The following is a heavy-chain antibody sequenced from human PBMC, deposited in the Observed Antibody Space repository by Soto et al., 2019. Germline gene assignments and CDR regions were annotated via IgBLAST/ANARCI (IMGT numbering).Heavy chain of an antibody. CDR2: IYYSGST. J-gene: IGHJ4*02. V-gene: IGHV4-31*03. Sequence: QVQLQESGPGLVKPSQTLSLTCTVSGGSISSGGYYWSWIRQHPGKGLEWIGYIYYSGSTYYNPSLKSRVTISVDTSKNQFSLQLSSVTAADTAVYYCARTRDIWGSYRQYFDYWGQGTLVTVSS. CDR3: ARTRDIWGSYRQYFDY. D-gene: IGHD3-16*02. CDR1: GGSISSGGYY.